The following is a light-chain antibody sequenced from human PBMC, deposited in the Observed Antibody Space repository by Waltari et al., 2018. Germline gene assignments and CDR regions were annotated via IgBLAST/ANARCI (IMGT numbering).Light chain of an antibody. CDR2: GVG. J-gene: IGLJ3*02. V-gene: IGLV3-19*01. CDR1: SLRQSF. CDR3: NSRDISGNHWV. Sequence: SSELTQDPAVSVALGQTVRITCQGDSLRQSFASWYQQKPGQATVLVVFGVGNRPSGIPDLFSGSNSGNTAFLTITGAQADDEADYYCNSRDISGNHWVFGGGTRLTVL.